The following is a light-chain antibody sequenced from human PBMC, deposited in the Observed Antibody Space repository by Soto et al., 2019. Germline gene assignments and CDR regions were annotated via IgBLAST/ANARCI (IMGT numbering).Light chain of an antibody. CDR3: QVFDGSLWT. CDR1: QSVSSSY. CDR2: GAS. J-gene: IGKJ1*01. V-gene: IGKV3-20*01. Sequence: EIVLTQSPGTLSLSPGERATLSCSASQSVSSSYLAWFQQKPGQAPRLLIYGASSRATGIPDRFSGSGSGTDFTLTISRLEPEDFAVYYCQVFDGSLWTFGQGTKVDIK.